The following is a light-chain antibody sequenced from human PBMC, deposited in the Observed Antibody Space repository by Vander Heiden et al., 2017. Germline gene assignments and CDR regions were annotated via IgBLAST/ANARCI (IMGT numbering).Light chain of an antibody. V-gene: IGKV2-28*01. CDR1: QSLLHRNGYNF. CDR2: LTS. Sequence: VMTQSPLSLPVTPGEPASISCRSSQSLLHRNGYNFLDWYLQKPGQSPQLLISLTSYRASGVPDKFSGSGSGTDFTLKISRVEAEDVWVYYCMKGLKSPYTFGQGTKLEIK. CDR3: MKGLKSPYT. J-gene: IGKJ2*01.